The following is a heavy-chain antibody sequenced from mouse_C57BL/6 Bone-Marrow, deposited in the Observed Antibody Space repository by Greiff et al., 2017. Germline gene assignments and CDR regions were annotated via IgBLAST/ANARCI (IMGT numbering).Heavy chain of an antibody. J-gene: IGHJ3*01. V-gene: IGHV14-4*01. Sequence: EVQLQQSGAELVRPGASVKLSCTASGFNIKDDYMHWVKQRPEQGLEWIGWIDPEDGDTEYASKFQGKATITADTSSNTAYLQLSSLTSEDTAVYYCTTFWFAYWGQGTLVTVSA. CDR1: GFNIKDDY. CDR2: IDPEDGDT. CDR3: TTFWFAY.